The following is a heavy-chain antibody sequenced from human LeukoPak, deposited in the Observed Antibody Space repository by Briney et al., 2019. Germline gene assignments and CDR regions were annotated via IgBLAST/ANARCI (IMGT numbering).Heavy chain of an antibody. D-gene: IGHD6-19*01. Sequence: SETLSLTCTVSGGSISSYYWSWIRQPPGKGLEWIGEINHSGSTNYNPSLKSRVTISVDTSKNQFSLKLSSVTAADTAVYYCARGAAVALDYWGQGTLVTVSS. CDR2: INHSGST. V-gene: IGHV4-34*01. CDR3: ARGAAVALDY. CDR1: GGSISSYY. J-gene: IGHJ4*02.